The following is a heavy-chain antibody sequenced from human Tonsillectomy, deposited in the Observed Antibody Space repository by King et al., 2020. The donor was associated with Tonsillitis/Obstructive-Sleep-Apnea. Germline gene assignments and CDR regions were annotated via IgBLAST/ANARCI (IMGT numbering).Heavy chain of an antibody. Sequence: VQLVESGAEVKKPGESLKISCKGSGYSFTSYWIGWVRQMPGKGLEWMGIIYPGDSDTRYSPSFQGQVTISADKSISTAYLQWSSLKASDTAMYYCARPAAVDFLSGYYIVTHFDYWGQGTLVTVSS. CDR3: ARPAAVDFLSGYYIVTHFDY. CDR2: IYPGDSDT. D-gene: IGHD3-3*01. V-gene: IGHV5-51*01. J-gene: IGHJ4*02. CDR1: GYSFTSYW.